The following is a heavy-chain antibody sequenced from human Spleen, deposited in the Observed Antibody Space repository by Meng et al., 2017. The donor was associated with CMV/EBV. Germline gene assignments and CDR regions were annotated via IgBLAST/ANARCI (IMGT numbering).Heavy chain of an antibody. CDR3: ARYIVGATTWVFDY. CDR2: INHSGST. D-gene: IGHD1-26*01. J-gene: IGHJ4*02. CDR1: GGSFSGYY. Sequence: GSLRLSCAVYGGSFSGYYWSWIRQPPGKGLEWIGEINHSGSTNYNPSLKSRVTISVDTSKNQFSLKLSSVTAADTAVYYCARYIVGATTWVFDYWGQGTLVTVSS. V-gene: IGHV4-34*01.